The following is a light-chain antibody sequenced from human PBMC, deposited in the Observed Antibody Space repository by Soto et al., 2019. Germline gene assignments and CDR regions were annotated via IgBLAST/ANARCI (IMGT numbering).Light chain of an antibody. J-gene: IGKJ1*01. V-gene: IGKV1-39*01. CDR3: QQYDSWT. CDR1: QSISIY. Sequence: DIQMTQSPSSLSASVGDRVTITCRASQSISIYLNWYQQKTGKAPKLLIYAASHLQSGVPSRFSGSGSGTDFTLTINSLQPGDFATYYCQQYDSWTFGQGTKVDIK. CDR2: AAS.